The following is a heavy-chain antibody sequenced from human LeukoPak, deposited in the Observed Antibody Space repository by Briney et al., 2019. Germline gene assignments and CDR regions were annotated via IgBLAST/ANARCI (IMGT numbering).Heavy chain of an antibody. J-gene: IGHJ6*02. V-gene: IGHV3-74*01. CDR1: GFTFSSYW. CDR3: TSGLIV. CDR2: IDPDGTTT. Sequence: GGSLRLSCAASGFTFSSYWMHWVRQAPGMGLVWVSRIDPDGTTTNYANSVKGRFTISRDNAKNTLYLQMNSLRAEDTAVYYCTSGLIVWGRGSTVTVSS. D-gene: IGHD3-16*01.